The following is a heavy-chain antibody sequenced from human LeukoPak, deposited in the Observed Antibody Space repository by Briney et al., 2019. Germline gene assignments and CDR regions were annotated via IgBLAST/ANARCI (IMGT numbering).Heavy chain of an antibody. CDR2: IRYDGSEK. D-gene: IGHD5-18*01. CDR3: AKGGGGVDTPFDC. V-gene: IGHV3-30*02. Sequence: GGSLRLSCAASGFTVSSNYMSWVRQAPGKGLEWVAFIRYDGSEKYYGDSVKGRLTISRDNSKNTLYVQINSLRAEDTAVYYCAKGGGGVDTPFDCWGQGTLVTVSS. CDR1: GFTVSSNY. J-gene: IGHJ4*02.